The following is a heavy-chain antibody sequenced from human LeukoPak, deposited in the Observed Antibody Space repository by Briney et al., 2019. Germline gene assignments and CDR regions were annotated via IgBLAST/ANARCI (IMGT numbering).Heavy chain of an antibody. Sequence: SETLSLTCTVSGGSISSSGYYWGWVRQPPGGGLEWIGSIYYSGTTFDNPSLKSRVTISRDTSKNQFSLKLTSVTTADTAVYYCARAGGVKTAALEDYWGQGTLVTVSS. V-gene: IGHV4-39*07. CDR1: GGSISSSGYY. CDR2: IYYSGTT. J-gene: IGHJ4*02. D-gene: IGHD6-25*01. CDR3: ARAGGVKTAALEDY.